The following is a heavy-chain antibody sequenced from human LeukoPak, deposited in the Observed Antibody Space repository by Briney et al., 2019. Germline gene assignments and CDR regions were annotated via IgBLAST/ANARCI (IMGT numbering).Heavy chain of an antibody. CDR1: GFTVSNNY. CDR2: LCSGGTT. Sequence: GGSLRLSCAVSGFTVSNNYMTWVRQAPGKGLEWVSVLCSGGTTYYADSVKGRFTISRDKSKNTLYLQMNSLRVEDTAVYYCASGRSSGWYFFDYWGQGTLVTVSS. D-gene: IGHD6-19*01. V-gene: IGHV3-66*01. J-gene: IGHJ4*02. CDR3: ASGRSSGWYFFDY.